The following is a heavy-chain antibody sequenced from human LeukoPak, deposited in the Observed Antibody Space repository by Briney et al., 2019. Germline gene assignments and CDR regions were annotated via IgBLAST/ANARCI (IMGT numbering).Heavy chain of an antibody. D-gene: IGHD3-3*01. J-gene: IGHJ6*03. Sequence: PGGSLRLSCAASGFTFSSYAMSWVRQAPGKGLEWVSAISGSGGSTYYADSGKGRFTISRDNSKNTLYLQMNSLRAEDTAVYYCAKAPGVVPATRYYYYMDVWGKGTTVTVSS. CDR3: AKAPGVVPATRYYYYMDV. CDR2: ISGSGGST. V-gene: IGHV3-23*01. CDR1: GFTFSSYA.